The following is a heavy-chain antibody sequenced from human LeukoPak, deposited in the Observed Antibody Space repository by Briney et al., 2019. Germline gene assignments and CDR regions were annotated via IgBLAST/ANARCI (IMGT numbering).Heavy chain of an antibody. CDR3: ARDGTAAGLYFDL. Sequence: GGSLKLSCAVSGFTFSDYWMNWVRQAPGKGLEWVAGIRQDGGEKSYVDSVKGRLTISRDNTKHSLYLQMSSLRAEDTGVYYCARDGTAAGLYFDLWGQGTLVTVSS. D-gene: IGHD6-13*01. J-gene: IGHJ4*02. V-gene: IGHV3-7*01. CDR2: IRQDGGEK. CDR1: GFTFSDYW.